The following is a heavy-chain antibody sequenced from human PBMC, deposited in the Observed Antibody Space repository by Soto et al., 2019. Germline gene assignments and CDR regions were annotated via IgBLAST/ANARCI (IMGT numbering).Heavy chain of an antibody. D-gene: IGHD5-18*01. CDR3: ARDLNSLSGYSYGEEVNYFDY. CDR2: INPSGGST. Sequence: ASVKVSCKASGYTFTSYYMHWVRQAPGQGLEWMGIINPSGGSTSYAQKFQGRVTMTRDTSTSTVYIELSSLRSEDTAVYYCARDLNSLSGYSYGEEVNYFDYWGQGTLVTVSS. V-gene: IGHV1-46*01. J-gene: IGHJ4*02. CDR1: GYTFTSYY.